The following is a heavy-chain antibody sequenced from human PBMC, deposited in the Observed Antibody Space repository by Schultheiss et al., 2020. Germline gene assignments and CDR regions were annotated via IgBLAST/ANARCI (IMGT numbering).Heavy chain of an antibody. CDR3: ARALMGKNWFDP. V-gene: IGHV3-23*01. J-gene: IGHJ5*02. CDR1: GFTFNIVW. D-gene: IGHD2-8*01. CDR2: ISGSGGST. Sequence: GGSLRLSCAASGFTFNIVWMSWVRQAPGKGLEWVSAISGSGGSTYYADSVKGRFTISRDNSKNTLYLQMNSLRAEDTAVYYCARALMGKNWFDPWGQGTLVTVSS.